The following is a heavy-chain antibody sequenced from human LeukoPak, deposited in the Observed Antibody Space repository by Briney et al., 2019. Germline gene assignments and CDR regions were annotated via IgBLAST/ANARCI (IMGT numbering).Heavy chain of an antibody. V-gene: IGHV4-4*02. Sequence: SETLSLTCAVSGGSISAHAVWTWVRRPPGKGLEWIGGIYHSGSTNYSPSLRTRVTISVDKPDNPVSERLNSVTDADTDVYYCASRRVLTGEAYWGQGTLVTVSS. CDR2: IYHSGST. D-gene: IGHD7-27*01. CDR1: GGSISAHAV. J-gene: IGHJ4*02. CDR3: ASRRVLTGEAY.